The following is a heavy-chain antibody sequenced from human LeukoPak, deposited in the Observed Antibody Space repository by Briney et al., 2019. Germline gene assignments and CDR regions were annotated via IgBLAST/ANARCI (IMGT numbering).Heavy chain of an antibody. CDR3: ARSNSRSGYPSNDAFDI. Sequence: SETLSLTCAVYGGSLSGYYWSWIRQPPGKGLEWIGEINHSGSTNYNPSLKSRVTISVDTSKNQFSLKLSSVTAADTAVYYCARSNSRSGYPSNDAFDIWGQGTMVTVSS. CDR2: INHSGST. CDR1: GGSLSGYY. V-gene: IGHV4-34*01. D-gene: IGHD3-22*01. J-gene: IGHJ3*02.